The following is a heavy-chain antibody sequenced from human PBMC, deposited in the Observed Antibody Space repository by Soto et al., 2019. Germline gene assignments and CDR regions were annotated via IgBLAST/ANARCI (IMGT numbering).Heavy chain of an antibody. CDR1: GFTFSSYS. D-gene: IGHD1-20*01. CDR2: ISSSSSYI. CDR3: AREPSITGTTMDYYYYYGMDV. Sequence: GGSLRLSCAASGFTFSSYSMNWVRQAPGKGLEWASSISSSSSYIYYADSVKGRFTISRDNAKNSLYLQMNSLRAEDTAVYYCAREPSITGTTMDYYYYYGMDVWGQGTTVTVSS. V-gene: IGHV3-21*01. J-gene: IGHJ6*02.